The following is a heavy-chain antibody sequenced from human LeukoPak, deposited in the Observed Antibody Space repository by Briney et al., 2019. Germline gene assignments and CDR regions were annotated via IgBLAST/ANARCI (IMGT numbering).Heavy chain of an antibody. D-gene: IGHD1-26*01. J-gene: IGHJ4*02. V-gene: IGHV4-61*02. CDR2: IYTSGST. Sequence: SETLSLTCTVSGGSISSGSYYWSWIRQPAGKGLEWIGRIYTSGSTNYNPSLKSRVTISVDTSKNQFSLKLSSVTAADTAVYYCARVRVGATTTFDYWSQGTLVTVSS. CDR1: GGSISSGSYY. CDR3: ARVRVGATTTFDY.